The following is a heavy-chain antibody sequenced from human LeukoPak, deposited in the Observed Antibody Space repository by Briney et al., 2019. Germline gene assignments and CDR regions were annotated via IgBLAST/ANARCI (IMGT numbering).Heavy chain of an antibody. CDR3: ARERIVVVTPSDAFDI. CDR1: GYTFTGYY. CDR2: INPNSGGT. D-gene: IGHD3-22*01. J-gene: IGHJ3*02. V-gene: IGHV1-2*02. Sequence: ASVKVSCKASGYTFTGYYMHWVRQAPGQGLEWMGWINPNSGGTNYAQKFQGRVTMTRDTSISTAYMELSRLRSDDTAVYYCARERIVVVTPSDAFDIWGQGTMVTVSS.